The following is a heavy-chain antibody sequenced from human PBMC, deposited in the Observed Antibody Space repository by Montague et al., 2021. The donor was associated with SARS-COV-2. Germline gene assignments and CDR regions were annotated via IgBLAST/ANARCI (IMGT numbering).Heavy chain of an antibody. CDR1: GDSVWSNTAA. CDR3: VRDTGSAQAGFDA. V-gene: IGHV6-1*01. CDR2: TNYRSKWTS. J-gene: IGHJ4*02. Sequence: CAISGDSVWSNTAAWNWIMQSPSGGLEWLGRTNYRSKWTSDYATSVEGRISIDPDTSKNQFFLHLRSVTPEDTGVYYCVRDTGSAQAGFDAWGQGTLATVSS. D-gene: IGHD4-17*01.